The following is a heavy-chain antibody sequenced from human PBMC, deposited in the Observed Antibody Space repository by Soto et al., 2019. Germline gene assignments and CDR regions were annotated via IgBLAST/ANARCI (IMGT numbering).Heavy chain of an antibody. Sequence: QVQLQESGPGLVKPSETLSLTYTVYGGSISSYYWSWIRQHPGKGLEWIGYIYYSGSSYYNPSLKSRVTISVDTSKNQFSLQLSSVTAADTAVYYCARGSSGWYRTGMDVWGQVTTVTVSS. J-gene: IGHJ6*02. CDR1: GGSISSYY. D-gene: IGHD6-19*01. V-gene: IGHV4-59*01. CDR2: IYYSGSS. CDR3: ARGSSGWYRTGMDV.